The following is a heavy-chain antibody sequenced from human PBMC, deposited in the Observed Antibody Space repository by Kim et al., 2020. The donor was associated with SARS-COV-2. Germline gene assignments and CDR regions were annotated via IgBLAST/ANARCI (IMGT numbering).Heavy chain of an antibody. V-gene: IGHV4-34*01. CDR3: ARRGRPYYYGSGAEFDY. D-gene: IGHD3-10*01. CDR1: GGSFSGYY. CDR2: INHSGST. Sequence: SETLSLTCAVYGGSFSGYYWSWIRQPPGKGLEWIVEINHSGSTNYNPSLKSRVTISVDTSKNQFSLKLSSVTAAYTAVYYCARRGRPYYYGSGAEFDYWGQGTLVTVSS. J-gene: IGHJ4*02.